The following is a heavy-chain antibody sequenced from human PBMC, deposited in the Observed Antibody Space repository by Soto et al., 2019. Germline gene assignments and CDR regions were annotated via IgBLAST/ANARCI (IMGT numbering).Heavy chain of an antibody. CDR1: GYSFTSYW. J-gene: IGHJ6*02. V-gene: IGHV5-10-1*01. D-gene: IGHD2-2*01. Sequence: PGESLKISCKGSGYSFTSYWISWVRQMPGKGLEWMGRIDPSDSYTNYSPSFQGHVTISADKSISTAYLQWSSLKASDTAMYYCARHINCISARCDLPYYYFGMDVWGQGTTVTVSS. CDR3: ARHINCISARCDLPYYYFGMDV. CDR2: IDPSDSYT.